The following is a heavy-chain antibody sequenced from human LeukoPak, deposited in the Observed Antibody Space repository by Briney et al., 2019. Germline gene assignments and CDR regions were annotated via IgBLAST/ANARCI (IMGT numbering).Heavy chain of an antibody. D-gene: IGHD6-19*01. CDR2: IRSKANSYAT. CDR1: GFTFSGSA. Sequence: GGSLRLSCAASGFTFSGSAMHWVRQASGKGLEWVGRIRSKANSYATAYAASVKGRFTISRDDSKNTAYLQMNSLKTEDTAVYYCTRHLRASGTVAGTGDDAFDIWGQGTMVTVSS. J-gene: IGHJ3*02. CDR3: TRHLRASGTVAGTGDDAFDI. V-gene: IGHV3-73*01.